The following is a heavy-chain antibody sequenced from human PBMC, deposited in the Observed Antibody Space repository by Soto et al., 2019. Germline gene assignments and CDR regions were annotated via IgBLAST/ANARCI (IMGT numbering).Heavy chain of an antibody. D-gene: IGHD1-20*01. V-gene: IGHV2-5*02. CDR2: IYWDDDK. CDR3: AHRRGGYNWHDGDFDY. Sequence: ITLKESGPTLVKPTQTLTVTCTFSGFSLSNGGEGVGWIRQPQGKALEYLGVIYWDDDKRYSPSLKSRVTITKDTSKNQVVLTMTNMDPVDTAIYYCAHRRGGYNWHDGDFDYWGQGTLVTVSS. CDR1: GFSLSNGGEG. J-gene: IGHJ4*02.